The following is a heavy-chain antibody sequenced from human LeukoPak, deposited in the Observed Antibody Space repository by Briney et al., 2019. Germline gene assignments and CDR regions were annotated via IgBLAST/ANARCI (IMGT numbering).Heavy chain of an antibody. V-gene: IGHV4-59*01. D-gene: IGHD6-13*01. CDR2: IYYSRST. J-gene: IGHJ6*03. CDR3: ARVMSLGSSWYIGHYYYYMDV. Sequence: SETLSLTCTVSGGSISSYYWSWIRQPPGKGLEWMGYIYYSRSTNYNPSLKSRVTISVDTSKNQFSLKLSSVTAADTAVYYCARVMSLGSSWYIGHYYYYMDVWGKGTTVTVSS. CDR1: GGSISSYY.